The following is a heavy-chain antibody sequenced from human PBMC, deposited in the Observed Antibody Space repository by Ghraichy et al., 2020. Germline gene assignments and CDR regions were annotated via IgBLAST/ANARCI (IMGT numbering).Heavy chain of an antibody. Sequence: GGSLRLSCAASGFTFDDYTMHWVRQAPGKGLEWVSLISWDGGSTYYADSVKGRFTISRDNSKNSLYLQMNSLRTEDTALYYCAKSVGDRHYYYYGMDVWGQGTTVTVSS. J-gene: IGHJ6*02. CDR1: GFTFDDYT. D-gene: IGHD1-26*01. CDR2: ISWDGGST. CDR3: AKSVGDRHYYYYGMDV. V-gene: IGHV3-43*01.